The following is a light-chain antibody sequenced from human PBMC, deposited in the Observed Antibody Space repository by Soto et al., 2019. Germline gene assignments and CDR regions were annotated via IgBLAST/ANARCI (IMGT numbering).Light chain of an antibody. CDR1: SSDVGGFNS. V-gene: IGLV2-11*01. CDR2: DVN. CDR3: CSYAGSYSYA. Sequence: QSVLTQPRSLSGSPGQSVTISCTGTSSDVGGFNSVSWYQQHPGKAPKLMIYDVNKRPSGVPDRFSGSKSGSTASLTISGLQAEDEADYYCCSYAGSYSYAFATGTKVTVL. J-gene: IGLJ1*01.